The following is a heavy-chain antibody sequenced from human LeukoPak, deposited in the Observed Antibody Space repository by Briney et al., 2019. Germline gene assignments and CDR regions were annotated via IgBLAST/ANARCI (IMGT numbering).Heavy chain of an antibody. V-gene: IGHV1-46*01. CDR3: ARSATTGVDASDI. D-gene: IGHD1-14*01. Sequence: ASVKVSCKAFGYTFATYHMRAGSEAPGQGLEWMGTIDPSGGRTSYAQRFQGRVTMTSDTSTDTVYMDLSSLTSEDTAVYYCARSATTGVDASDIWGQGTLVAVSS. J-gene: IGHJ3*02. CDR2: IDPSGGRT. CDR1: GYTFATYH.